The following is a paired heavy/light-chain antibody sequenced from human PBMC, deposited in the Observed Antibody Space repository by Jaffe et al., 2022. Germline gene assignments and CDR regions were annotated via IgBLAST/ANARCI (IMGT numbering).Heavy chain of an antibody. CDR2: ISGGGDRT. Sequence: EVQLLESGGGLVQAGGSLRLSCAASGFTFSNYVMTWVRQAPGKGLELVSTISGGGDRTYYADSVKGRFTISRDNSKNTLYLQMNSLRADDTAVYYCANEYPGDCSSTTCPSPFDNWGQGTLVIVSS. CDR3: ANEYPGDCSSTTCPSPFDN. D-gene: IGHD2-2*01. V-gene: IGHV3-23*01. CDR1: GFTFSNYV. J-gene: IGHJ4*02.
Light chain of an antibody. J-gene: IGKJ5*01. CDR2: KTS. CDR1: QSLLHSDGNTY. Sequence: DIVMTQTPLSSPVTLGQPASISCRSSQSLLHSDGNTYLSWLQQRPGQPPRLLIYKTSKRFSGVPDRFSGSGAGTDFTLKISRVEAEDVGVYYCAQGSQYPVTFGQGTRLEIK. CDR3: AQGSQYPVT. V-gene: IGKV2-24*01.